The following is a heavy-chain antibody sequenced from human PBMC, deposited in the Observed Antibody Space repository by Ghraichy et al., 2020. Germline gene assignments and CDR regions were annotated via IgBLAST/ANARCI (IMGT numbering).Heavy chain of an antibody. CDR2: IWYDGGKK. D-gene: IGHD2-15*01. CDR1: GFTFSTYG. V-gene: IGHV3-33*01. CDR3: GRDLNSLVGPVDY. J-gene: IGHJ4*02. Sequence: GGSLRLPCAASGFTFSTYGMQWVRQAPGKGLEWVALIWYDGGKKYYADSVKGRFTISRDNSKNTLYLQMNSLRAEDTALYYCGRDLNSLVGPVDYWGQGTLVTVSS.